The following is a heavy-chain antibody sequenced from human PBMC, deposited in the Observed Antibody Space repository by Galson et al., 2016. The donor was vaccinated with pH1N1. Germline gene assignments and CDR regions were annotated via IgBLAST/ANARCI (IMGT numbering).Heavy chain of an antibody. V-gene: IGHV4-61*02. CDR3: ARDRVALTGIFDY. CDR1: GGSISSSIYY. J-gene: IGHJ4*02. CDR2: MYTSGTT. Sequence: TLSLTCTVSGGSISSSIYYWNWIRQPAGKGQEWIGRMYTSGTTTYNPSLESRVSISVDTSKNQFSLRLSSVTAADTAVYFCARDRVALTGIFDYWGQGALVTVSS. D-gene: IGHD3-10*01.